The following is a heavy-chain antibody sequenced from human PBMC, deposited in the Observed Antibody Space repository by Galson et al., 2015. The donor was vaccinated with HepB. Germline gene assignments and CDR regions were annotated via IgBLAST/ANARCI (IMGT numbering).Heavy chain of an antibody. J-gene: IGHJ4*02. Sequence: TLSLTCAVSGGSISSGGYSWSWIRQPPGKGLEWIGYIYYSGSTYYNPSLKSRVTISVDTSKNQFSLKLSSVTAADTAVYYCARGRKRRGYSGYDLSRGGAFDYWGQGTLVTVSS. CDR1: GGSISSGGYS. V-gene: IGHV4-30-4*07. CDR2: IYYSGST. D-gene: IGHD5-12*01. CDR3: ARGRKRRGYSGYDLSRGGAFDY.